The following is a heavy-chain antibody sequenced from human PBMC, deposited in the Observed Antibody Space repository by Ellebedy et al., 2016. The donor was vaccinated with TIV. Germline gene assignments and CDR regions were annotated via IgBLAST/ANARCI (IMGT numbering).Heavy chain of an antibody. CDR1: GFMFNTYA. CDR3: ARVRSSAFEI. V-gene: IGHV3-23*01. CDR2: ISGSGGTT. Sequence: GESLKISCAASGFMFNTYAMSWVRQAPGRGLEWVSTISGSGGTTYYVDSMKGRFTISRDNSKNTLYLQMNSLRAEDTAVYYCARVRSSAFEIWGQGTMVTVSS. J-gene: IGHJ3*02.